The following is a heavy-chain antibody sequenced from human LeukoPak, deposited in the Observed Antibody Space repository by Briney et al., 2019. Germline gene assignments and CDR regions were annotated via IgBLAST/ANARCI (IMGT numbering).Heavy chain of an antibody. V-gene: IGHV1-8*01. CDR1: GYTFTSYD. CDR2: MNPNSGNT. J-gene: IGHJ4*02. CDR3: ARVIKRRVYCSGGGCYRGGAGIDY. D-gene: IGHD2-15*01. Sequence: ASVKVSCKASGYTFTSYDINWVRQATGHGLEWMGWMNPNSGNTGYAQKFQGRVTMTRNTSISTAYMELSSLRSEDTAVYYCARVIKRRVYCSGGGCYRGGAGIDYWGQGTLVTVSS.